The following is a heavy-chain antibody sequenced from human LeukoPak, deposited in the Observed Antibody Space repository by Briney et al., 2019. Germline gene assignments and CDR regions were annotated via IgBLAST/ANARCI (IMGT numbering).Heavy chain of an antibody. V-gene: IGHV3-33*01. J-gene: IGHJ6*02. Sequence: QPGRSLRLSCAASGFTFSSYGMHWVRQAPGKGLEWVAVIWYDGSNKYYADSVKGRFTISRDNSKNTLYLQMNSLRAEDTAVYYCARDSGSSWYVRGGMDVWGQGTTVTVSS. CDR3: ARDSGSSWYVRGGMDV. CDR2: IWYDGSNK. D-gene: IGHD6-13*01. CDR1: GFTFSSYG.